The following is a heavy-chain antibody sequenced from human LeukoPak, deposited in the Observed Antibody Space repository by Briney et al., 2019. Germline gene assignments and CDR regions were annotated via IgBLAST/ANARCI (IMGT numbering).Heavy chain of an antibody. CDR1: GFAFNTFG. Sequence: QTGGSLRLSCAASGFAFNTFGMHWVRQAPGEGLEWVATTSFDGSNTYFSDSVRGRFTIPRDNSRNTLFLQMSSLSAEDTAVYYCAKDRIVGATRFLDFWGQGTLVTVSS. J-gene: IGHJ4*02. V-gene: IGHV3-30*18. CDR3: AKDRIVGATRFLDF. D-gene: IGHD1-26*01. CDR2: TSFDGSNT.